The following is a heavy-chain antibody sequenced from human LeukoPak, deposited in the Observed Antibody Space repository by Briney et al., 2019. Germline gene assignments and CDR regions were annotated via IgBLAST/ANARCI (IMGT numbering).Heavy chain of an antibody. D-gene: IGHD5-24*01. CDR2: ISFSGANT. V-gene: IGHV3-23*01. J-gene: IGHJ3*01. Sequence: VRSLRLSCAGSGFTFRDSAMTWVRQAPGKGLGWVSLISFSGANTYYADSVKGRFTISRDNSKDTLYLQMNSLRAEDTAIYYCARDIQLSTWGLGTMVTVSS. CDR1: GFTFRDSA. CDR3: ARDIQLST.